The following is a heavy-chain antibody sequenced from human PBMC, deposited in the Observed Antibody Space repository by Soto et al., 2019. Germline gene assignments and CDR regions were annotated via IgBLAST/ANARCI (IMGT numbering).Heavy chain of an antibody. CDR3: AKGGVAAARGYFDH. D-gene: IGHD6-13*01. CDR1: GFIFRSYG. Sequence: GGSLRLSCAASGFIFRSYGLSWVRQAPGKGLEWVSDISGSGSVTNYADSVKGRFTISRNNSNNTLSLQMDSLRAEDTAVYYCAKGGVAAARGYFDHWGQGTRVTVSS. J-gene: IGHJ4*02. CDR2: ISGSGSVT. V-gene: IGHV3-23*01.